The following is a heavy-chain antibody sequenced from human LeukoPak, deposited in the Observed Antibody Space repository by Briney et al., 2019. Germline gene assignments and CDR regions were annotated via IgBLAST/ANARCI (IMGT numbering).Heavy chain of an antibody. D-gene: IGHD6-13*01. J-gene: IGHJ4*02. V-gene: IGHV3-23*01. CDR3: AKDSHRYSSSWYSSSYFDY. Sequence: PGGSLRLSCAASGFTFSSYAMSWVRQAPGKGLEWVSAIRGSGGSTYYADSVKGRFTISRDNSKNTLYLQMNSLRAEDTAVYYCAKDSHRYSSSWYSSSYFDYWGQGTLVTVSS. CDR2: IRGSGGST. CDR1: GFTFSSYA.